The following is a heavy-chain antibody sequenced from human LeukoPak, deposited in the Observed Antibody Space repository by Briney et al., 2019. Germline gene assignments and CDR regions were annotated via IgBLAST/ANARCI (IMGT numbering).Heavy chain of an antibody. CDR1: GFTFGSYW. J-gene: IGHJ4*02. CDR2: INSDGSTT. CDR3: ARGAPTTQRDSDY. D-gene: IGHD1-26*01. V-gene: IGHV3-74*03. Sequence: GGSLRLSCAASGFTFGSYWMHWVRQAPGKGLVWVSRINSDGSTTTYADSVKGRFTVSRDNSKNTLYLQMNSLRAEDTAVYYCARGAPTTQRDSDYWGQGTLVTVSS.